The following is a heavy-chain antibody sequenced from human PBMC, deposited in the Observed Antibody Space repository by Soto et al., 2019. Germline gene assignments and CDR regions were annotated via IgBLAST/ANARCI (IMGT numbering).Heavy chain of an antibody. Sequence: PGESLKISCKGSGYSFTSYWISWVRQMPGKGLEWMGRIDPSDSYTNYSPSFQGHVTISADKSISTAYLQWSSLKASDTAMYYCATHRQQLVDYYGMDVWGQGTTVTVSS. V-gene: IGHV5-10-1*01. CDR3: ATHRQQLVDYYGMDV. D-gene: IGHD6-6*01. CDR1: GYSFTSYW. J-gene: IGHJ6*02. CDR2: IDPSDSYT.